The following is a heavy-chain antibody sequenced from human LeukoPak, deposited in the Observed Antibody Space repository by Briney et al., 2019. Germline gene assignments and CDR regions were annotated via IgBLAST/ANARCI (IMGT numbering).Heavy chain of an antibody. V-gene: IGHV4-38-2*01. CDR3: ARRGSGSRYYFDY. D-gene: IGHD1-26*01. CDR1: GYSISSGYY. CDR2: IYHSGST. J-gene: IGHJ4*02. Sequence: KPSETLSLTCAVSGYSISSGYYWGWIRQPPGKGLEWIGSIYHSGSTYYNPSLKSRVTISVDTSKNQFSLKLSSVTAADTAVYYCARRGSGSRYYFDYWGQGTLVTVSS.